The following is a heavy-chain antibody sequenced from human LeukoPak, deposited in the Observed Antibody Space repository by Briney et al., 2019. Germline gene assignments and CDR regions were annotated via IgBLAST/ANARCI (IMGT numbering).Heavy chain of an antibody. V-gene: IGHV4-39*01. D-gene: IGHD3-10*01. J-gene: IGHJ4*02. Sequence: PSETLSLTCTVSGGSISSRNYYWGWIRQPPGKGLEWIGNMYHTGNIYHNPSLESRASISVDTSKNQFSVRLSSVTAADTTVYYCARHLYYYGSGSRYFDYWGQGTLVTVSS. CDR2: MYHTGNI. CDR1: GGSISSRNYY. CDR3: ARHLYYYGSGSRYFDY.